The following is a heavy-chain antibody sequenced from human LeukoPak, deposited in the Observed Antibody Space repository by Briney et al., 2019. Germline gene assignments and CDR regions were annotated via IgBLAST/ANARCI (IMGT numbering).Heavy chain of an antibody. V-gene: IGHV1-46*03. CDR2: INPSGGST. Sequence: ASVKXSCKASGYTFTSYYMHWVRQAPGQGIEWMGIINPSGGSTSYAQKFQGRGTMTRDTDTSTVYMELSRLRYEDTAVYYCARDLVVPAEDETDPEGQAWGQGTLVTVSS. D-gene: IGHD2-2*01. J-gene: IGHJ4*02. CDR3: ARDLVVPAEDETDPEGQA. CDR1: GYTFTSYY.